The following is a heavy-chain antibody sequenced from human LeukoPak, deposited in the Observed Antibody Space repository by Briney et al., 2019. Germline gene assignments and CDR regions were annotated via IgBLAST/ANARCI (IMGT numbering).Heavy chain of an antibody. CDR1: GYTFTGYY. J-gene: IGHJ4*02. Sequence: ASVKVSCKASGYTFTGYYMHWVRQAPGQGLKWMGWINPNSGGTNYAQKFQGRVTMTRDTSISTAYMELSRLRSDDTAVYYCARVLSHYYDSSGYWDRWGQGTLVTVSS. CDR2: INPNSGGT. V-gene: IGHV1-2*02. CDR3: ARVLSHYYDSSGYWDR. D-gene: IGHD3-22*01.